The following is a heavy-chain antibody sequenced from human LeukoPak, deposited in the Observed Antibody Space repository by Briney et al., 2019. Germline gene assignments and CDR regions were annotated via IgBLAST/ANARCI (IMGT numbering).Heavy chain of an antibody. J-gene: IGHJ4*02. CDR3: ARSVRGPNPGEPFDY. CDR1: SGSFSGYY. CDR2: INHSGST. V-gene: IGHV4-34*01. D-gene: IGHD3-10*01. Sequence: SETLSLTCAVYSGSFSGYYWSWIRQPPGKGLEWIGEINHSGSTNYNPSLKSRVTISVDTSKNQFSLKLSSVTAADTAVYYCARSVRGPNPGEPFDYWGQGTLVTVSS.